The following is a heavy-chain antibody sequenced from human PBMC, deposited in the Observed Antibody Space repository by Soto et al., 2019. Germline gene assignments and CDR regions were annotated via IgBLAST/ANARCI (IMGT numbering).Heavy chain of an antibody. CDR2: ICHSGIT. CDR1: GASISSGNYY. CDR3: ARANFDWLFLFDY. J-gene: IGHJ4*02. V-gene: IGHV4-31*03. D-gene: IGHD3-9*01. Sequence: SETLSLTCTVSGASISSGNYYWSWIRQHPGKGLEWIGYICHSGITPYNPSLESRVTISVDTSNNHFSLKLSSVTAADTAVYYCARANFDWLFLFDYWGQGTLVTVSS.